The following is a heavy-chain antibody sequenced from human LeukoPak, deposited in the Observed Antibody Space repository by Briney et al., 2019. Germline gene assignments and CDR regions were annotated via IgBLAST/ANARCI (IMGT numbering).Heavy chain of an antibody. CDR2: IYYSGST. D-gene: IGHD3-16*01. J-gene: IGHJ6*03. CDR1: GGSISSYY. Sequence: SETLSLTCTVSGGSISSYYWSWIRQPPGKGLEWIGYIYYSGSTNYNPSLKSRVTISVDRSKNQFSLKLSSVTAADTAVYYCASGDYIYYMDVWGKGTTVTVSS. V-gene: IGHV4-59*12. CDR3: ASGDYIYYMDV.